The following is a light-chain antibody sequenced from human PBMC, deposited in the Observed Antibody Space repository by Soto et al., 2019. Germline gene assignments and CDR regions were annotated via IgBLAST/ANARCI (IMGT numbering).Light chain of an antibody. J-gene: IGLJ2*01. CDR2: VGTGGIVG. CDR1: SGNSKYK. CDR3: GADHGSGSNFVV. V-gene: IGLV9-49*01. Sequence: QSVLTQPPSASTSLGASVTLTCTLSSGNSKYKVDWYQQRPGKGPRFVMRVGTGGIVGSKGDGIPDRFSVLGSGLNRYLTIKNIQEEDESDYHCGADHGSGSNFVVFGGGTKLTVL.